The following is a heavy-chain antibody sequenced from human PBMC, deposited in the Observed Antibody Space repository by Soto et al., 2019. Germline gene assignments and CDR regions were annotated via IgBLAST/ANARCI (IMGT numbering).Heavy chain of an antibody. Sequence: EVQLVESGGGLVQPGGSLRLSCAASGFTVSSNYMSWVRQAPGKGLEWVSVIYSGGSTYYADSVKGRFTISRHNSKNTLDLQMNSLRGEERAVYYGARGGTYDYIWGSYVYWGQGTLVTVSS. D-gene: IGHD3-16*01. CDR3: ARGGTYDYIWGSYVY. J-gene: IGHJ4*02. V-gene: IGHV3-53*04. CDR2: IYSGGST. CDR1: GFTVSSNY.